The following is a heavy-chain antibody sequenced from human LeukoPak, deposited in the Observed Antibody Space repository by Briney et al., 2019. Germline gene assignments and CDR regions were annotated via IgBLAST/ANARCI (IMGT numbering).Heavy chain of an antibody. Sequence: PSETLSLTCTVSGGSISSYYWSWIRQPPGKGLEWIANIYYSGSTNYNPFLRSRVTVSVDTSKNQFSLKLTSVTAADTAVYFCARNGPHYYDNSGYLDYWGQGTLVTVSS. D-gene: IGHD3-22*01. CDR2: IYYSGST. J-gene: IGHJ4*02. CDR3: ARNGPHYYDNSGYLDY. V-gene: IGHV4-59*01. CDR1: GGSISSYY.